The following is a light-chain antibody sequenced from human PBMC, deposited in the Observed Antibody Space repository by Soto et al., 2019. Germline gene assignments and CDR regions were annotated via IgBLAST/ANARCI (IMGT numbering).Light chain of an antibody. J-gene: IGLJ3*02. CDR3: AAWDGSLSGWV. V-gene: IGLV1-47*01. CDR2: RNN. CDR1: SSNIETNY. Sequence: QSVLTQPPSASGTPGQRVTISCSGSSSNIETNYVYWYQQLPGTAPKVLIYRNNQRPSRVPDRFSASKSGTSASLAISGLRSEHEADYYCAAWDGSLSGWVFGGGTQLTVL.